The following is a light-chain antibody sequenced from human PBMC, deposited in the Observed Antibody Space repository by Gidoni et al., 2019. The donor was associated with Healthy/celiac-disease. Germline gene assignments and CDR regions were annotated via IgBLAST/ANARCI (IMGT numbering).Light chain of an antibody. J-gene: IGKJ5*01. Sequence: DIQTTQSPSSLSASVGDRVTIPCQASQDISNYFNWYQQKPGKAPKLLIYDASNLETGVPSRFSGSGSGTDFTFTISSLQPEDIATYYCQQYDNLPSITFGQGTRLEIK. CDR2: DAS. V-gene: IGKV1-33*01. CDR1: QDISNY. CDR3: QQYDNLPSIT.